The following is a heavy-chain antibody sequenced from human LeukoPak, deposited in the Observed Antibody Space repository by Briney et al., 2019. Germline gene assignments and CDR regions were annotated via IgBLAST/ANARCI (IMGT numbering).Heavy chain of an antibody. J-gene: IGHJ4*02. CDR3: AKDRGTARSTHFDY. CDR2: VRYDGSNK. Sequence: GGSLRLSCAASGFIFSRYDMHWVRQAPGKGLEGVAYVRYDGSNKYYADSVKGRFTISRDDSRNTLYLQMNNLRAEDTAVYYCAKDRGTARSTHFDYWGQGTLVTVSS. V-gene: IGHV3-30*02. CDR1: GFIFSRYD. D-gene: IGHD3-10*01.